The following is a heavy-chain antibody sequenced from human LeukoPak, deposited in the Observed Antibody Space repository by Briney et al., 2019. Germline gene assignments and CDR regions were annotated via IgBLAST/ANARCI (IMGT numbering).Heavy chain of an antibody. D-gene: IGHD3-3*01. CDR3: ARDASAYY. J-gene: IGHJ4*02. CDR2: VTRQGSTT. Sequence: GGSLRLSCAASGFTFDRYTMHWVRQAPGKGLEWVSFVTRQGSTTTYADSVRGRFTISRDNSKNSLFLQMNSLRAEDTAVYYCARDASAYYWGQGTLVTVSS. CDR1: GFTFDRYT. V-gene: IGHV3-43*01.